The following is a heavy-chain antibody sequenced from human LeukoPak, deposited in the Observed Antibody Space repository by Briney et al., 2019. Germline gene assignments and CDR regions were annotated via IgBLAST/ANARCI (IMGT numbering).Heavy chain of an antibody. J-gene: IGHJ4*02. CDR3: ARHYDPPSYYSNYLDS. Sequence: PSETLSLTCTVSGGSISGYYWRWLRQPPGKGLEWIGYVYSTGSTYYNPSLKSRVTISLDTSNKQFSLHLISVTAADTAMYYCARHYDPPSYYSNYLDSWGQGSLITVSS. V-gene: IGHV4-59*08. CDR1: GGSISGYY. CDR2: VYSTGST. D-gene: IGHD3-22*01.